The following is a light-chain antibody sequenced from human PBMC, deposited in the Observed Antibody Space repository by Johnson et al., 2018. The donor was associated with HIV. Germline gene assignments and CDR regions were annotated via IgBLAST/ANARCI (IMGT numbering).Light chain of an antibody. J-gene: IGLJ1*01. V-gene: IGLV1-51*02. CDR2: ENN. Sequence: QSVLTQPPSVSATPGQKVTISCSGSSSNIGNNSVSWYQQVPGAAPKLLIYENNKRPSGIADRFSASKSGTSATLDITGLQTGDEADYYCGAWDSGLSAGVFGTGTKVTVL. CDR1: SSNIGNNS. CDR3: GAWDSGLSAGV.